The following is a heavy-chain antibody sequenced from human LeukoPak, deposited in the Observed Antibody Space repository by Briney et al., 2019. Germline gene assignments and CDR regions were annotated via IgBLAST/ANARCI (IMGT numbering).Heavy chain of an antibody. Sequence: PGGSLRLSCAASGFTFSSYGMHWVRQAPGKGLEWVAFIRYDGSNKYYADSVKGRFTISRDNSKNTLYLQMNSLRAEDTAVYYCAKLKYPKGQLVRRYFDYWGQGTLVTVSS. V-gene: IGHV3-30*02. CDR1: GFTFSSYG. J-gene: IGHJ4*02. CDR2: IRYDGSNK. CDR3: AKLKYPKGQLVRRYFDY. D-gene: IGHD6-6*01.